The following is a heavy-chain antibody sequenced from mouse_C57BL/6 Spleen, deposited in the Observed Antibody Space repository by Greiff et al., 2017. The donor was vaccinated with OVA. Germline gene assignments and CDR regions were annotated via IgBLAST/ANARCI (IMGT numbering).Heavy chain of an antibody. Sequence: VQLQQSGAELVRPGASVKLSCTASGFNIKDDYMHWVKPRPEQGLEWIGWIDPENGDTEYASKFQGKATITADTSSNTAYLQLSSLTSEDTAVYYCTTWGQLRLRGAYWGQGTLVTVSA. J-gene: IGHJ3*01. CDR1: GFNIKDDY. D-gene: IGHD3-2*02. CDR2: IDPENGDT. V-gene: IGHV14-4*01. CDR3: TTWGQLRLRGAY.